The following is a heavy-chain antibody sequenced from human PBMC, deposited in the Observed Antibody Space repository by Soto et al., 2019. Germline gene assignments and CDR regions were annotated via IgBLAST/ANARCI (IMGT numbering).Heavy chain of an antibody. CDR2: INTDGSST. Sequence: GWSLRLSCAASGFTFSNYCMNLVRHAPGKGLEWVARINTDGSSTSYAVSVKGRFTVSSDNVKNTLNLQMNSLNVADTAAYFCACRGYSGYDAWGQGTLVTVYS. J-gene: IGHJ1*01. D-gene: IGHD5-12*01. CDR1: GFTFSNYC. CDR3: ACRGYSGYDA. V-gene: IGHV3-74*01.